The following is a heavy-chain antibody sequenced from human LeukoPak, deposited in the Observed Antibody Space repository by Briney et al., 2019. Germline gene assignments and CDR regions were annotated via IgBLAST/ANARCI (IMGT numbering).Heavy chain of an antibody. D-gene: IGHD5-24*01. V-gene: IGHV3-43*02. Sequence: GGSLRLSCAASGFTFDDYAMHWVGQAPGKGLEWVSLISADGGSTFYADSVKGRFTISRDNNNNSLSLQMNSLTTEDTAFYYCAREQFSHTSNYFDDWGQGLLVTVSS. CDR1: GFTFDDYA. CDR3: AREQFSHTSNYFDD. CDR2: ISADGGST. J-gene: IGHJ4*02.